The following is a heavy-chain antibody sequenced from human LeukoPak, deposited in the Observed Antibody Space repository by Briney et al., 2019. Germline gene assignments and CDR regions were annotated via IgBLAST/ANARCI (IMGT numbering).Heavy chain of an antibody. CDR1: GGPISSYY. V-gene: IGHV4-59*01. J-gene: IGHJ4*02. Sequence: SETLSLTCAVSGGPISSYYWNWIRQSPGKGLEWIGYIYYSGSTNYNPSLKGRVTISLDTSKSQFSLKLRSVTAADTAVYYCARDGDYDTLGYWGQGTLVTVSS. CDR3: ARDGDYDTLGY. D-gene: IGHD4-17*01. CDR2: IYYSGST.